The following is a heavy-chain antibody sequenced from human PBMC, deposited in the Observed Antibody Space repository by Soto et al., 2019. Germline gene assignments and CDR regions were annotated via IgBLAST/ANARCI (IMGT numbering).Heavy chain of an antibody. J-gene: IGHJ6*02. Sequence: QVQLVQSGAEVKKPGSSVKVSCKASGGTFSSYAISWVRQAPGQGLEWMGGIIPIFGTANYAQKFQGRVTITADESTSTAYMELSSLRSEDTAVYYCAREGGQRCTNAVCYNYYYYGMDVWGQGTTVTVSS. D-gene: IGHD2-8*01. CDR1: GGTFSSYA. CDR2: IIPIFGTA. CDR3: AREGGQRCTNAVCYNYYYYGMDV. V-gene: IGHV1-69*01.